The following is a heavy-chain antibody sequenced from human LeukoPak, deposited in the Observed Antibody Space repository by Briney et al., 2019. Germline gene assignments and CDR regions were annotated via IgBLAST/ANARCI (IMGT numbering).Heavy chain of an antibody. J-gene: IGHJ3*02. D-gene: IGHD3-22*01. CDR1: GGSISGYY. CDR2: VYSSGST. V-gene: IGHV4-4*07. Sequence: SETLSLTCTVSGGSISGYYWSWIRQPAGKGLEWIGRVYSSGSTNYNPSLKSRVTLSVDTSKNQFSLKLNSVTAADTAVYYCARQAYDTGYDAFDIWGQGTMVIVSS. CDR3: ARQAYDTGYDAFDI.